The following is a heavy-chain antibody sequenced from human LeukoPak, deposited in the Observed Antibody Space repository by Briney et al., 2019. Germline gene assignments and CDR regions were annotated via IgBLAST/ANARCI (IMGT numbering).Heavy chain of an antibody. CDR3: TRRANGRRYNWFDT. D-gene: IGHD2-8*01. V-gene: IGHV1-8*01. CDR1: GYTFTSYD. Sequence: ASVKVSCKASGYTFTSYDINWVRQATGQELEWMGWMNPHSDNTAYAQKFQGRVTMTKNTSISTAYMELSSLRSDDTAVYYCTRRANGRRYNWFDTWGQGTLVTVSS. J-gene: IGHJ5*02. CDR2: MNPHSDNT.